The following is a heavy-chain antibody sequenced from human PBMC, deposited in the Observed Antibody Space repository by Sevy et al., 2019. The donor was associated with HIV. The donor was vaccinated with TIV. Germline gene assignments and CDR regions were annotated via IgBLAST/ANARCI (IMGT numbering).Heavy chain of an antibody. Sequence: SETLSLTCTVSGGSVSSGSYYWSWIRQRPGKGLEWTAYIYYSGSTNYNPSLKSRVTISVDTSKNTFSLKLSSVTAADTAVYYCARDPRYYYDSSGYYPGDWGQGTLVTVSS. V-gene: IGHV4-61*01. J-gene: IGHJ4*02. D-gene: IGHD3-22*01. CDR3: ARDPRYYYDSSGYYPGD. CDR1: GGSVSSGSYY. CDR2: IYYSGST.